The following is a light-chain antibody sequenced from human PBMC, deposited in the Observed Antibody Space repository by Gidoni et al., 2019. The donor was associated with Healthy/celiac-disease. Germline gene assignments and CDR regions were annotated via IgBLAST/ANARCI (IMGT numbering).Light chain of an antibody. CDR3: QQSYSTPLFT. Sequence: DIQMTQSPSSLSASVGERVTITCRASQSISSYLNWYQQKPGKATKLLIYAASSLQSGVPSRFSGSGSGTDFTLTISSLQPEDFATYYCQQSYSTPLFTFGPGTKVDIK. V-gene: IGKV1-39*01. J-gene: IGKJ3*01. CDR2: AAS. CDR1: QSISSY.